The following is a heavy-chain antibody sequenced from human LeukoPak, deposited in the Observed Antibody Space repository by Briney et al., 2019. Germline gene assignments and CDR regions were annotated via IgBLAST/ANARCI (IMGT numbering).Heavy chain of an antibody. CDR3: ARDTQLRNWFDP. D-gene: IGHD4-17*01. J-gene: IGHJ5*02. CDR2: INPSGGST. V-gene: IGHV1-46*01. CDR1: GYTFTSYY. Sequence: ASVKVSCKASGYTFTSYYVHWVRQAPGQGLEWMGIINPSGGSTSYAQKFQGRVTMTRDTSTSTVYMELRSLRSEDTAMYYCARDTQLRNWFDPWGQGTPVTVSS.